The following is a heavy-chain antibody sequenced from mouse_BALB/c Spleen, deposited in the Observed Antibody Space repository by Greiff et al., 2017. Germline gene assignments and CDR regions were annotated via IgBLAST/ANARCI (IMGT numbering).Heavy chain of an antibody. Sequence: EVKVEESGGGLVKPGGSLKLSCAASGFAFSSYDMSWVRQTPEKRLEWVAYISSGGGSTYYPDTVKGRFTISRDNAKNTLYLQMSSLKSEDTAMYYCARRAYYGALLDYWGQGTTLTVSS. CDR1: GFAFSSYD. J-gene: IGHJ2*01. CDR2: ISSGGGST. V-gene: IGHV5-12-1*01. D-gene: IGHD2-10*01. CDR3: ARRAYYGALLDY.